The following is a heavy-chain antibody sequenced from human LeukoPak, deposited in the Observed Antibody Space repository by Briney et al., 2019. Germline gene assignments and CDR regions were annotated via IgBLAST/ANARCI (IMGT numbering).Heavy chain of an antibody. CDR1: GFTVSTNH. V-gene: IGHV3-66*01. D-gene: IGHD1-14*01. CDR3: ARDDDNRIGFDP. CDR2: IYSGGNT. Sequence: GGSLRLSCAASGFTVSTNHMNWVRQAPGKGLEWVSVIYSGGNTYYADSVKGRFTISRDNSENTVHLQMNSLRAEDTALYYCARDDDNRIGFDPWAREPWSPSPQ. J-gene: IGHJ5*02.